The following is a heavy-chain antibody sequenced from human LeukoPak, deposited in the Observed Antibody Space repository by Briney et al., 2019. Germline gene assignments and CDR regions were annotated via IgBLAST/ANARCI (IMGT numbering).Heavy chain of an antibody. CDR2: IRYDGSKK. CDR1: GFTFSSYG. Sequence: GGSLRLSCAASGFTFSSYGMHWVRQAPGKGLEWVAFIRYDGSKKYYADSVKGRFTFSRDNSKNTLYLQMNSLRAEDTAVYYCARPPHYYDTSGYSVWGQGTLVTVSS. V-gene: IGHV3-30*02. J-gene: IGHJ4*02. CDR3: ARPPHYYDTSGYSV. D-gene: IGHD3-22*01.